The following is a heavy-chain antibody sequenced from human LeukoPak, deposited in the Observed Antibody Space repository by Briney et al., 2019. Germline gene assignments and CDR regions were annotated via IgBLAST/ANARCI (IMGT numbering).Heavy chain of an antibody. CDR3: ARVRRGAVAGTDY. Sequence: ASVKVSCKASGYTFTGYYMHWVRQAPGQGLEWMGWINTNSGGTNYAQKFQGRVTMTRDTSISTAYMELSRLRSDDTAVYYCARVRRGAVAGTDYWGQGTLVTVSS. J-gene: IGHJ4*02. D-gene: IGHD6-19*01. CDR2: INTNSGGT. V-gene: IGHV1-2*02. CDR1: GYTFTGYY.